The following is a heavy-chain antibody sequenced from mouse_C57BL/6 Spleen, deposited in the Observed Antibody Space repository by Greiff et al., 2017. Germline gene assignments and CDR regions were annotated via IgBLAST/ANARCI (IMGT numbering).Heavy chain of an antibody. D-gene: IGHD2-4*01. J-gene: IGHJ2*01. CDR2: IWTGGGT. CDR1: GFSLTSYA. CDR3: ARKRGYDYDGGYYFDY. Sequence: VMLVESGPGLVAPSQSLSITCTVSGFSLTSYAISWVRQPPGKGLEWLGVIWTGGGTNYNSALKSRLSISKDNSKSQVFLKMNSLQTDDTARYYCARKRGYDYDGGYYFDYWGQGTTLTVSS. V-gene: IGHV2-9-1*01.